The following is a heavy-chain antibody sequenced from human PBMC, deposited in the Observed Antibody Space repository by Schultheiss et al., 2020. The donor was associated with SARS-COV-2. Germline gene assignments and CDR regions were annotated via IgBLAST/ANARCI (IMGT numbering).Heavy chain of an antibody. CDR2: IWYDGSNK. CDR3: ARDGYYYGSGHYYYYGMDG. V-gene: IGHV3-33*01. Sequence: GESLKISCAASGFTFSSYGMHWVRQAPGKGLEWVAVIWYDGSNKYYADSVKGRFTISRDNSKNTLYLQMNSLRAEDTAVYYCARDGYYYGSGHYYYYGMDGWGQGTTVTVSS. D-gene: IGHD3-10*01. CDR1: GFTFSSYG. J-gene: IGHJ6*02.